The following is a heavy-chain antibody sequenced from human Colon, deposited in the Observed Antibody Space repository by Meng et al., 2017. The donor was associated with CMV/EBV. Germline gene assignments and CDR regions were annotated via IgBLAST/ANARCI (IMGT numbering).Heavy chain of an antibody. V-gene: IGHV3-23*01. CDR3: TKGLKYADVWGVDS. CDR2: VTGSGAIT. D-gene: IGHD3-16*01. J-gene: IGHJ4*02. CDR1: GFTFNSYA. Sequence: GESLKISCTASGFTFNSYALSWVRQPPGKGLEWVAAVTGSGAITYFADSVKGRFSISRDNAKNTVHLQMNSLRADDTAVYYCTKGLKYADVWGVDSWGQGTLVTVSS.